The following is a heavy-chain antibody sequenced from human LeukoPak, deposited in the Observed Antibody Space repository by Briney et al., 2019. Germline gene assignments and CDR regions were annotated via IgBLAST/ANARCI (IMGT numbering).Heavy chain of an antibody. CDR1: GYTFTSYG. CDR3: ARDYYGSRSYYSNKRYYAY. J-gene: IGHJ4*02. CDR2: ISSYNCNT. V-gene: IGHV1-18*01. Sequence: ASVKVSCKASGYTFTSYGISWVRQAPGQGLEWMGWISSYNCNTNYAQKLQGRVTMTTDTSTSTCCMEVRSLRSDDTTVDYCARDYYGSRSYYSNKRYYAYWGQGTLVTVSS. D-gene: IGHD3-10*01.